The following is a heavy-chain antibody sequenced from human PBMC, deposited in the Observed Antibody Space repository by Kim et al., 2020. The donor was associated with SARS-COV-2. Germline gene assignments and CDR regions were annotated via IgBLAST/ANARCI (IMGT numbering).Heavy chain of an antibody. CDR1: GYSFTSYW. Sequence: GESLKISCKGSGYSFTSYWISWVRQMPGKGLEWMGRIDPSDSYTNYSPSFQGHVTISADKSISTAYLQWSSLKASDTAMYYCASNYGSGSYSMGGDYGMDVWGQGTTVTVSS. D-gene: IGHD3-10*01. V-gene: IGHV5-10-1*01. J-gene: IGHJ6*02. CDR2: IDPSDSYT. CDR3: ASNYGSGSYSMGGDYGMDV.